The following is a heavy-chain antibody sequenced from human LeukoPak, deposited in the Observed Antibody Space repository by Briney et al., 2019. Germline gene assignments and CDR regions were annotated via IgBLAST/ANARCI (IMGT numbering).Heavy chain of an antibody. D-gene: IGHD5-18*01. V-gene: IGHV4-39*01. Sequence: SETLSLTCTVSGDSIRSSDYYWAWIRQSPGKGLEWIGSMYYSGSTYYNPSLKSRVTISVDTSKNQFSLKLTSVTAADTAVYYCARVEYGFGFLSWFDPWGQGTLVTVSS. CDR3: ARVEYGFGFLSWFDP. CDR1: GDSIRSSDYY. CDR2: MYYSGST. J-gene: IGHJ5*02.